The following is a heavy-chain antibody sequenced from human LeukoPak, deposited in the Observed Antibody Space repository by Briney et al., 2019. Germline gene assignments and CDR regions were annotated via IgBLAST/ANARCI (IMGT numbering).Heavy chain of an antibody. V-gene: IGHV3-74*03. D-gene: IGHD3-10*01. CDR3: ARAGGPEGWFDP. CDR2: INSDGSGT. J-gene: IGHJ5*02. CDR1: GFTFSRYW. Sequence: GGSLRLSCAASGFTFSRYWMHWVRQAPGKGLVWVSRINSDGSGTMYADSVKGRFTISRDNAKNTLYLQMNCLRAEDTAVYYCARAGGPEGWFDPWGQGTLVTVSS.